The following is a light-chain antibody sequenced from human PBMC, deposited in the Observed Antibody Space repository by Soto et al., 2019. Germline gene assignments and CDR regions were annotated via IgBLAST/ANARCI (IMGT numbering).Light chain of an antibody. Sequence: DIQMTQSPSTLSAFVGDRVTITCRASQSISSWLAWYQQKPGKAPKVLIYKASSLESGVPSRFSGSGSGTEFTLTISSLQPDDFATYCCQQYNTYPWTFGQGTKVDIK. V-gene: IGKV1-5*03. CDR2: KAS. CDR1: QSISSW. CDR3: QQYNTYPWT. J-gene: IGKJ1*01.